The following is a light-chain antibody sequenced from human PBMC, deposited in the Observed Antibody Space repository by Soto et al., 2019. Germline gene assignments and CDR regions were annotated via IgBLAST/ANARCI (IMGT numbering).Light chain of an antibody. CDR2: STN. CDR3: VLYMCSAIWV. V-gene: IGLV8-61*01. J-gene: IGLJ3*02. Sequence: QAVVTQVPSFSVSPGGTVTLTCCLRSGAFTTNYYPIWYHQTPGQAPRTLIYSTNTRSSGVPDRFSGSILGNKAALTVTGAQPDYESDYYFVLYMCSAIWVFGGGTQLTVL. CDR1: SGAFTTNYY.